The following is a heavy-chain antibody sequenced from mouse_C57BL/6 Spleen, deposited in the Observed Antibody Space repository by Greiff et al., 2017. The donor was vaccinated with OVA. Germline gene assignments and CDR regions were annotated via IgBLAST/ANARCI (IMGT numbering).Heavy chain of an antibody. Sequence: QVQLQQSGAELARPGASVKMSCKASGYTFTSYTMHWVQQRPGQGLEWIGYLNPSSGYTKYNQKFKDQATLTADKSSSTAYMQLSSLTSEDSAVYYCARAYYGSPSFDDWGQGTTLTVSS. CDR3: ARAYYGSPSFDD. CDR1: GYTFTSYT. CDR2: LNPSSGYT. V-gene: IGHV1-4*01. D-gene: IGHD1-1*01. J-gene: IGHJ2*01.